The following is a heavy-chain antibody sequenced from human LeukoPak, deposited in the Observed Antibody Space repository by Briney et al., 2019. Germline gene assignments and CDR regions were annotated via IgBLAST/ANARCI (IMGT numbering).Heavy chain of an antibody. J-gene: IGHJ4*02. V-gene: IGHV3-74*01. Sequence: GGSLRLSCAASGFTFSTSWVHWVRQVPGKGLVWVSRINSDGSTTTYADSVKGRFIVSRDNAKNTLYLQMNSLGAEDTAVSYCTRAGNYYFEYWGQGTLVTVSS. D-gene: IGHD1-7*01. CDR2: INSDGSTT. CDR3: TRAGNYYFEY. CDR1: GFTFSTSW.